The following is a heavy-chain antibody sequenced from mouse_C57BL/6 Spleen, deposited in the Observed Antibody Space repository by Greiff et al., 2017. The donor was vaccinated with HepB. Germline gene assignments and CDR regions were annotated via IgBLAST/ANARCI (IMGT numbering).Heavy chain of an antibody. CDR3: ARDRDYGSSYSWFAY. CDR2: ISYDGSN. D-gene: IGHD1-1*01. J-gene: IGHJ3*01. Sequence: EVKLQESGPGLVKPSQSLSLTCSVTGYSITSGYYWNWIRQFPGNKLEWMGYISYDGSNNYNPSLKNRISITRDTSKNQFFLKLNSVTTEDTATYYCARDRDYGSSYSWFAYWGQGTLVTVSA. V-gene: IGHV3-6*01. CDR1: GYSITSGYY.